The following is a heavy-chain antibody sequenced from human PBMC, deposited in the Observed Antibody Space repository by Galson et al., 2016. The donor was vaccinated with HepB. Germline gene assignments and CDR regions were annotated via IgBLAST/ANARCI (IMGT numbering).Heavy chain of an antibody. CDR3: AVWLQVHFDH. Sequence: SLRLSCAASGFTFSHFAMNWVRQVPGKGLEWVSTISPGRPNTHYADSVNGRFTISRDDAKDTVYLEMSSLRDEDTAIYYCAVWLQVHFDHWGQGTRVTVSS. CDR2: ISPGRPNT. J-gene: IGHJ4*02. D-gene: IGHD3-16*01. V-gene: IGHV3-23*01. CDR1: GFTFSHFA.